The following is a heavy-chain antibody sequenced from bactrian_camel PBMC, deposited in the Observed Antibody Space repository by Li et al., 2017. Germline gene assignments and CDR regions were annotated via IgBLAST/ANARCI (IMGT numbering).Heavy chain of an antibody. CDR1: GDDFGRLS. CDR2: IYTGANRT. D-gene: IGHD2*01. V-gene: IGHV3S61*01. J-gene: IGHJ6*01. Sequence: HVQLVESGGGSVQAGGSLTLSCKVSGDDFGRLSMAWFRQAPGKEREGVASIYTGANRTYYADSMNDRFTISQDNAKNTVYLQMNSLKPEDTATYTCAAALGGGYCWPASRVFGFWGQGTQVTVS. CDR3: AAALGGGYCWPASRVFGF.